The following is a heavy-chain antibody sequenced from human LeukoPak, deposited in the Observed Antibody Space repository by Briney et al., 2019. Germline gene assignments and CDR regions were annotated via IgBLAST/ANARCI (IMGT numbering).Heavy chain of an antibody. D-gene: IGHD2-2*01. CDR1: GFTFSSYG. CDR3: SRLGYCSSTSCPPLYSYYGMDG. CDR2: IWYDGSNK. Sequence: PGGSLRLSCAASGFTFSSYGMHWVRQAPGKGLEWVAVIWYDGSNKYYADSVKGRFTISRDNSKNTLYLQMNSLRAEDTAVYYCSRLGYCSSTSCPPLYSYYGMDGWGQGTTVTVSS. J-gene: IGHJ6*02. V-gene: IGHV3-33*01.